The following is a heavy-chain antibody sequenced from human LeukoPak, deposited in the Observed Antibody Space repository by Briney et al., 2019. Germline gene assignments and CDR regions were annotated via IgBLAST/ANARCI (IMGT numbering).Heavy chain of an antibody. V-gene: IGHV4-34*01. J-gene: IGHJ5*02. Sequence: PSETLSLTCAVYGGSFSGYYWSWIRQPPGKGLEWIGEINHSGSTNYNPSLKSRVTISVDTSKNQFSLKLSSVTAADTAVYYCASRSKVNPWFDPWGQGTLVTVSS. CDR3: ASRSKVNPWFDP. CDR1: GGSFSGYY. CDR2: INHSGST. D-gene: IGHD3-10*01.